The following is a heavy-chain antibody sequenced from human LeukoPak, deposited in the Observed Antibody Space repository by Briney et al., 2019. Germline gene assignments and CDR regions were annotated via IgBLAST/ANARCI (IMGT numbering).Heavy chain of an antibody. CDR2: INPSGGST. CDR1: GYTFTSYY. D-gene: IGHD3-10*02. J-gene: IGHJ6*04. V-gene: IGHV1-46*01. CDR3: AELGITMIGGV. Sequence: ASVKVSCKASGYTFTSYYMHWVRQAPGQGLEWMGIINPSGGSTSYAQKFQGRVTMTRDTSTSTVYMELSSLRAEDTAVYYCAELGITMIGGVWGKGTTVTISS.